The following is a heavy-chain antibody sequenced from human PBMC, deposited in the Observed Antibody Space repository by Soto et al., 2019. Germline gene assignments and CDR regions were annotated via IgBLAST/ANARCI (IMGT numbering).Heavy chain of an antibody. CDR2: INPKNGGT. Sequence: QVRLVQSGAEVKKPGASVKVTCKPSGYTFTDAYIHWVRQAPGQGLEWLGWINPKNGGTNYAQKFQGRVTMTRDTSSSTAFMELSSLNPNDTAVYYCAREEGTELDFWGQGTLVTVSS. CDR1: GYTFTDAY. D-gene: IGHD1-7*01. V-gene: IGHV1-2*02. J-gene: IGHJ4*02. CDR3: AREEGTELDF.